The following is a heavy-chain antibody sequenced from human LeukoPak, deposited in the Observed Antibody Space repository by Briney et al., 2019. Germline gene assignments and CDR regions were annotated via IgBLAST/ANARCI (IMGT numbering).Heavy chain of an antibody. V-gene: IGHV4-59*01. Sequence: PSETLSLTCTVSGGSISSYYWSWIRQPPGKGLEWVGYIYYSGSTNYNPSLKSRVTISVDTSKNQFSLKLSSVTAADTAVYYCARAAAGTAPGAFDIWGQGTMVTVSS. CDR1: GGSISSYY. J-gene: IGHJ3*02. CDR2: IYYSGST. D-gene: IGHD6-13*01. CDR3: ARAAAGTAPGAFDI.